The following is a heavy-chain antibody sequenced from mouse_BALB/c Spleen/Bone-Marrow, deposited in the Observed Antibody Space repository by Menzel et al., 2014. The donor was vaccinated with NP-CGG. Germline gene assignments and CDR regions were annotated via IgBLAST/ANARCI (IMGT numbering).Heavy chain of an antibody. V-gene: IGHV1-69*02. CDR2: IYPSDNYT. CDR3: TRPYQYFDY. CDR1: GYTFTSYW. J-gene: IGHJ2*01. Sequence: LQLKQSRPELVRPGASVKLSCKTSGYTFTSYWINWVKQRPGQGLEWIGNIYPSDNYTNYNQKFKDKATLTVDISSTTAYMQLSSPTSEGSALYYFTRPYQYFDYLSQRGTLT.